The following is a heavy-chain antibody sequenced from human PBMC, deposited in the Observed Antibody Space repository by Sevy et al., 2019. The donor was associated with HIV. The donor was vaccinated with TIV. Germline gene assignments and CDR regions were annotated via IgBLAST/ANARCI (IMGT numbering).Heavy chain of an antibody. Sequence: SETLSLTCTVSGGSISSTSYSWGWIRQPPGKGLEGIGTIYYSGSTFYNPSLKSQVTISVDTSKNQFSLKLSSVTAADTAVYYCARHYGYRFDYWGQGTLVTVSS. CDR3: ARHYGYRFDY. V-gene: IGHV4-39*01. D-gene: IGHD5-18*01. J-gene: IGHJ4*02. CDR1: GGSISSTSYS. CDR2: IYYSGST.